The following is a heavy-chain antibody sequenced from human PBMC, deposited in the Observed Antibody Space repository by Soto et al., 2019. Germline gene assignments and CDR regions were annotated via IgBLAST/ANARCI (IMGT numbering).Heavy chain of an antibody. Sequence: QVQLVESGGGVVQPGRSLRLSCEASGFTFSNYGMHAVRQAPGKGLEWVAVIWNDGTSRYYADSVKGRFTVSRDNCKNTLCIQMNNVRDEDTAVYFCASPDIVAAIGVALDSWGQGTLVPVSS. CDR3: ASPDIVAAIGVALDS. D-gene: IGHD5-12*01. CDR1: GFTFSNYG. J-gene: IGHJ4*02. CDR2: IWNDGTSR. V-gene: IGHV3-33*03.